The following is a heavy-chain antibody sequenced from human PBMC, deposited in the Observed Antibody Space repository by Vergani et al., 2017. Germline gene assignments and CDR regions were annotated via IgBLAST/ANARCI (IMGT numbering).Heavy chain of an antibody. CDR2: IYYSGST. V-gene: IGHV4-30-4*08. D-gene: IGHD3-22*01. Sequence: QVQLQESGPGLVKPSQTLSLTCTVSGGSISSGVYYWSWIRQPPGKGLEWIGYIYYSGSTYYTPSLKSRVTISVDTSKNQFSLKLSSVTAADTAGYYCATGYYNSSGLWFDPWGQGTLVTVSS. CDR3: ATGYYNSSGLWFDP. CDR1: GGSISSGVYY. J-gene: IGHJ5*02.